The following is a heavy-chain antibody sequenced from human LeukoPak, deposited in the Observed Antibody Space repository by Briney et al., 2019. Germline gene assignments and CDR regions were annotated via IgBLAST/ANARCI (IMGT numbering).Heavy chain of an antibody. CDR2: IHYSGST. D-gene: IGHD6-13*01. Sequence: PSETLSLTCTVSGGPISNYYWSWIRQPPGKGLEWIGFIHYSGSTKYNPSLTSRVTISVDTSKNQFSLRLSSVTAADTAVYFCARQSAARGTQWFDPWGQGTLVTVSS. J-gene: IGHJ5*02. CDR3: ARQSAARGTQWFDP. CDR1: GGPISNYY. V-gene: IGHV4-59*08.